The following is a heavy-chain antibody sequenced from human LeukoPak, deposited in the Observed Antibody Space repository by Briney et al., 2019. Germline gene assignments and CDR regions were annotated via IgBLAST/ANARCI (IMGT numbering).Heavy chain of an antibody. CDR3: AKAWSSDWYDY. J-gene: IGHJ4*02. CDR2: ISYDGSNK. V-gene: IGHV3-30*04. Sequence: PGGSLRLSCAASVFTFSSYSMLWVRQAPCKGLEWVAVISYDGSNKYYADSVKGRFTISRDNSKNTLYLQMNSLRAEDTAVYYCAKAWSSDWYDYWGQGTLVTVSS. CDR1: VFTFSSYS. D-gene: IGHD6-19*01.